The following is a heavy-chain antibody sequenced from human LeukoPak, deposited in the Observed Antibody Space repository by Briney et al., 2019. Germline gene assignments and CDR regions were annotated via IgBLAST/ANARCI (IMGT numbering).Heavy chain of an antibody. J-gene: IGHJ4*02. D-gene: IGHD3-22*01. CDR2: ISGSGSSS. CDR1: GFTFSNYG. Sequence: PGGSLRLSCAASGFTFSNYGMSWVRQAPGKGLEWVSAISGSGSSSYYADSVKGRFTISRDNSKNTLYLQINSLRAEDTAVYYCARERYYDSSRHFDYWGQGTLVTVSS. CDR3: ARERYYDSSRHFDY. V-gene: IGHV3-23*01.